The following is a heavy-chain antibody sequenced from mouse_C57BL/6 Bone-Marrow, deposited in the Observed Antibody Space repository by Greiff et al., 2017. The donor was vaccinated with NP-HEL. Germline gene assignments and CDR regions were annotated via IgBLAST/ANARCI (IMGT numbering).Heavy chain of an antibody. Sequence: QVQLQQPGAELVRPGSSVKLSCKASGYTFTSYWMQWVKQRPIHGLEWIGNIDPSDSETHYNQKFKDKATLTVDTSSSTAYMQLSRLTSADSAVYYCARSITTVAPYYFDYWGQGTTLTVSS. CDR1: GYTFTSYW. J-gene: IGHJ2*01. D-gene: IGHD1-1*01. CDR2: IDPSDSET. V-gene: IGHV1-52*01. CDR3: ARSITTVAPYYFDY.